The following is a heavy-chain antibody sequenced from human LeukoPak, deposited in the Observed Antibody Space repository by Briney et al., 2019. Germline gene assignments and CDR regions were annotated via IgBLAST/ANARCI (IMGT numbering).Heavy chain of an antibody. CDR1: GYTFTGYY. V-gene: IGHV1-2*02. J-gene: IGHJ4*02. Sequence: ASVKVSCKASGYTFTGYYMHWVRQAPGQGLEWMGWINPNSGGTNYAQKFQGRVTMTRDTSISTAYMELSRLRSDDTAVYYCARVRYYDSSGYPRYYFDYWGQGTLVTVSS. CDR2: INPNSGGT. D-gene: IGHD3-22*01. CDR3: ARVRYYDSSGYPRYYFDY.